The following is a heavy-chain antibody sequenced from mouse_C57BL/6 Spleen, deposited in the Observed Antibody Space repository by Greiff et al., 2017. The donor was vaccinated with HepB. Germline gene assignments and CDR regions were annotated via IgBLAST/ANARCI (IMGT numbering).Heavy chain of an antibody. D-gene: IGHD2-2*01. CDR2: IDPETGGT. V-gene: IGHV1-15*01. CDR1: GYTFTDYE. J-gene: IGHJ1*03. CDR3: PYGYDGYWYFDV. Sequence: QVQLQQSGAELVRPGASVTLSCKASGYTFTDYEMHWVKQTPVHGLEWIGAIDPETGGTAYNQKFKGKAILTADKSSSTAYMELRSLTSEDSAVYYCPYGYDGYWYFDVWGTGTTVTVSS.